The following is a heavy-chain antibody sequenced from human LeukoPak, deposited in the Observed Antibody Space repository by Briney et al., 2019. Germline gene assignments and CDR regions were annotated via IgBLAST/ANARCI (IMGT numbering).Heavy chain of an antibody. CDR3: AKDSPPRVCSGGSCYSVLYAFDI. CDR2: ISGSGGST. Sequence: PGGSLRLSCAAPGFTFSSYAMSWVRQAPGKGLEWVSAISGSGGSTYYADSVKGRFTISRDNSKNTLYLQMNSLRAEDTAVYYCAKDSPPRVCSGGSCYSVLYAFDIWGQGTMVTVSS. D-gene: IGHD2-15*01. V-gene: IGHV3-23*01. J-gene: IGHJ3*02. CDR1: GFTFSSYA.